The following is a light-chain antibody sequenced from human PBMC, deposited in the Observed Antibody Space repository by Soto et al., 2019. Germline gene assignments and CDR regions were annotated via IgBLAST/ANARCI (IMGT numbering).Light chain of an antibody. V-gene: IGKV3-20*01. Sequence: EIVLTQSPGTLSLSPGERATLSCRASQSVSSSYLAWYQQKPGQAPRLLIYGASSRATGIPDRFSGSGSGTDFTLTISRPETEDFAVYYCQQYGSSLYTFGQGTKLEIK. CDR3: QQYGSSLYT. CDR1: QSVSSSY. J-gene: IGKJ2*01. CDR2: GAS.